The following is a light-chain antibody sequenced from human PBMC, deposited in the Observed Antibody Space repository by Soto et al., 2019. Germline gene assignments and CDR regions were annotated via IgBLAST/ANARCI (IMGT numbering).Light chain of an antibody. CDR3: MLFVGSGIWV. CDR1: SGSVSTNYY. J-gene: IGLJ3*02. V-gene: IGLV8-61*01. CDR2: STN. Sequence: QTVVTQEPSFSVSPGGTVTLTCGLSSGSVSTNYYTSWYQQTPGQAPRTLIYSTNTRSSAVPDRFSGSIVGNKAALTITGAQADDESDYYCMLFVGSGIWVFGGGTKVTVL.